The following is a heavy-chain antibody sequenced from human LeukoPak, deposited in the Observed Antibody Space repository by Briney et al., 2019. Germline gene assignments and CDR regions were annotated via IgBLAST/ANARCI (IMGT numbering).Heavy chain of an antibody. Sequence: ASVKVSCKASGGTFSGYAISWVRQAPGQGLEWMGGIIPIFGTTNYAQKFQGRVTITADESTSTAYMELRSLRSDDTAVYYCARDSTTFFYYYYYMDVWGKGTTVIVSS. V-gene: IGHV1-69*13. J-gene: IGHJ6*03. CDR3: ARDSTTFFYYYYYMDV. D-gene: IGHD1-1*01. CDR2: IIPIFGTT. CDR1: GGTFSGYA.